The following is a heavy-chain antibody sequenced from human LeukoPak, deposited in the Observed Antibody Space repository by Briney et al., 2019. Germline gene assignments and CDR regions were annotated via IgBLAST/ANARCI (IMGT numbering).Heavy chain of an antibody. Sequence: SETLSLTCTVSGGSIDTAAFYWGWVRQPPEKGLEWIGTIYDSENEFHNPSLNTRVTISADTFKNQFSLKLNSVTAADTAIYYCARQISDYYYYYMDVWGEGITATVSS. J-gene: IGHJ6*03. V-gene: IGHV4-39*01. CDR1: GGSIDTAAFY. CDR2: IYDSENE. D-gene: IGHD2/OR15-2a*01. CDR3: ARQISDYYYYYMDV.